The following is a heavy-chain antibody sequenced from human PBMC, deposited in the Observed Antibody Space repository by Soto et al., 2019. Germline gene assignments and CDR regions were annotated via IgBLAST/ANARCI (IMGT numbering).Heavy chain of an antibody. D-gene: IGHD6-13*01. CDR3: AKDEGAAVESPGD. V-gene: IGHV3-43*01. J-gene: IGHJ4*01. CDR1: GFILDDFT. CDR2: INWDGRIA. Sequence: PGGSMRPSCAASGFILDDFTMHWVRLVPGKGLQWVSYINWDGRIAMYADSVKGRFTISRDNTNNHLYLQMNSLRSDDTALYYCAKDEGAAVESPGDWGHGTLVTVSS.